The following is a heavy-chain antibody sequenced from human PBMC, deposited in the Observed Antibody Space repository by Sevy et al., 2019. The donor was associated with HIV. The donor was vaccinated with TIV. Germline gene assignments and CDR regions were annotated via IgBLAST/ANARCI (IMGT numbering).Heavy chain of an antibody. CDR2: INVYNGNA. CDR1: GYTFTSYG. CDR3: ASGEKYCSGGSCYFHLDY. J-gene: IGHJ4*02. Sequence: ASVKVSCKASGYTFTSYGINWVRQAPGQGLEWMGWINVYNGNANYAQKLQGRGTMTTDTSTSTAYMALRSLRSDDTALYYCASGEKYCSGGSCYFHLDYWGQGTLVTVSS. V-gene: IGHV1-18*01. D-gene: IGHD2-15*01.